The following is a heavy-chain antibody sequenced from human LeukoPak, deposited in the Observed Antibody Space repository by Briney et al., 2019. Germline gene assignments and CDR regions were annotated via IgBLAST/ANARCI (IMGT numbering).Heavy chain of an antibody. V-gene: IGHV4-4*09. J-gene: IGHJ5*02. Sequence: SETLSLTYTVSGGSISSYYWSWIRQPPGKGLEWIGYIYTSGSTNYNPSLKSRVTISVDTSKNQFSLKLSSVTAADTAVYYCARHPGGSSWYWFDPWGQGTLVTVSS. CDR1: GGSISSYY. D-gene: IGHD6-13*01. CDR2: IYTSGST. CDR3: ARHPGGSSWYWFDP.